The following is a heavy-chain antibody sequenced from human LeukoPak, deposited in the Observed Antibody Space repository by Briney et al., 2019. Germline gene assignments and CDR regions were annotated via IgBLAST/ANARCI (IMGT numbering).Heavy chain of an antibody. CDR3: ATDRWATGTLGDY. V-gene: IGHV1-46*01. Sequence: ASVKVSCKASGYTFTSYYMHWVRQAPGQGLEWMGIINPSGGSTSYAQKFQGRVTMTEDTSTDTAYMELSSLRSEDTAVYYCATDRWATGTLGDYWGQGTLVTVSS. J-gene: IGHJ4*02. D-gene: IGHD4-17*01. CDR2: INPSGGST. CDR1: GYTFTSYY.